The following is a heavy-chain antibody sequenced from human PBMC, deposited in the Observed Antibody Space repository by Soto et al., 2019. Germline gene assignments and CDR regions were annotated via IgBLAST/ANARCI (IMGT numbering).Heavy chain of an antibody. J-gene: IGHJ4*02. CDR3: VRTSLVVAAATREDY. Sequence: GGSLRLSCAASGFSFSSYAMSWVRQAPGKGLEWVSLISDSGSNTCYADSVKGRFTISRDNAKNTLYLQMNSLRAEDTAVYYCVRTSLVVAAATREDYWGQGTLVTLL. CDR1: GFSFSSYA. V-gene: IGHV3-23*01. CDR2: ISDSGSNT. D-gene: IGHD2-15*01.